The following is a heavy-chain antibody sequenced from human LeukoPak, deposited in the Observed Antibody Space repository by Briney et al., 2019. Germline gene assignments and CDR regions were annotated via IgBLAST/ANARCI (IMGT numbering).Heavy chain of an antibody. V-gene: IGHV4-59*08. CDR3: ARHVKGIAAAGSRWFDP. CDR2: LYYSGST. CDR1: GGSISSYY. D-gene: IGHD6-13*01. Sequence: SETLSLTCTVSGGSISSYYWSWIRQPPGKGLEWIGYLYYSGSTNYNPSLKSRVTISVDTSKNQFSLKLSSVTAADTAVYYCARHVKGIAAAGSRWFDPWGQGTLVTVSS. J-gene: IGHJ5*02.